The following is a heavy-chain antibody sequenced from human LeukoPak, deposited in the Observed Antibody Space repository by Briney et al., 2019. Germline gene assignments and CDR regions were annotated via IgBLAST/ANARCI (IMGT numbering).Heavy chain of an antibody. V-gene: IGHV1-18*01. CDR1: GYTFTSYG. CDR2: ISAYNGNT. CDR3: AGGYSYGDLDY. Sequence: ASVKVSCKASGYTFTSYGICWVRQAPRQGLEWMGWISAYNGNTNYAQKLQGRVTMTTDTSTSTAYMELRSLRSDDTAVYYCAGGYSYGDLDYWGQGTLVTVSS. D-gene: IGHD5-18*01. J-gene: IGHJ4*02.